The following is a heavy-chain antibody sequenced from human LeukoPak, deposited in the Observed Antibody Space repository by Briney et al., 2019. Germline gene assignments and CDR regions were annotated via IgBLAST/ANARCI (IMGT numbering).Heavy chain of an antibody. D-gene: IGHD3-22*01. CDR1: GFTFSSYS. CDR3: ARGWYYYDSSGTYYFDY. V-gene: IGHV3-7*01. CDR2: IKQDGSEK. J-gene: IGHJ4*02. Sequence: PGGSLRLSCAASGFTFSSYSMSWVRQAPGKGLEWVANIKQDGSEKYYVDSVKGRFTISRDNAKNSLYLQMNSLRAEDTAVYYCARGWYYYDSSGTYYFDYWGQGTLVTVSS.